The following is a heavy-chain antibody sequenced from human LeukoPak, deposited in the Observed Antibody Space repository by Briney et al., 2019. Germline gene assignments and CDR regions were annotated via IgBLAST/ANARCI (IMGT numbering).Heavy chain of an antibody. CDR1: GFTFNHYW. CDR2: IKQDGSEK. CDR3: ARPYPTIFGVVKYYYYYYMDV. D-gene: IGHD3-3*01. V-gene: IGHV3-7*01. J-gene: IGHJ6*03. Sequence: GGSLRLSCAASGFTFNHYWMTWVRQAPERGLEWVANIKQDGSEKYYVDSVRGRFTVSRDNAKNSVYLQMNSLRVEDTAVYYCARPYPTIFGVVKYYYYYYMDVWGKGTTVTVSS.